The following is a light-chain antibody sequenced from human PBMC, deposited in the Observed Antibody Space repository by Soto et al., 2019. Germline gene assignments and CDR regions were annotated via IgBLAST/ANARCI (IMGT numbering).Light chain of an antibody. CDR3: QQYTDWPIT. CDR2: GAS. V-gene: IGKV3-20*01. J-gene: IGKJ5*01. Sequence: VLTQSPGTLSLSPGERATLSCRARQSVSSSYLAWYQQKPGQAPRLLIYGASTRATGLPARFSGSGSGTDFTLTITSLQADDFAVYFCQQYTDWPITFGQGTRLEIK. CDR1: QSVSSSY.